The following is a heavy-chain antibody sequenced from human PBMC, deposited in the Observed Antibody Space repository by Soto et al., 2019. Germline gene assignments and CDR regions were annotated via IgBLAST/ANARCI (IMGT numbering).Heavy chain of an antibody. CDR2: IDPSDSYT. J-gene: IGHJ5*02. CDR3: ARPWTGSSNWFDP. Sequence: GESLKISCKGSGYSFTSYWISWVRQMPGKGLEWMGRIDPSDSYTNYSPSFQGHVTISADKSISTAYLQWSSLKASDTAMYYCARPWTGSSNWFDPWGQGTLVTVS. V-gene: IGHV5-10-1*01. CDR1: GYSFTSYW. D-gene: IGHD2-15*01.